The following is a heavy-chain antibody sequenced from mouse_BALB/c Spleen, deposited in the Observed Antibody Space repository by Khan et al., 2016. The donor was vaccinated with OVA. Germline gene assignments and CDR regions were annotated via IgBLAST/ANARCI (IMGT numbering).Heavy chain of an antibody. CDR2: ISYSGST. D-gene: IGHD4-1*01. CDR3: ASELGRYYAMDY. J-gene: IGHJ4*01. V-gene: IGHV3-2*02. CDR1: GYSITSDYA. Sequence: EVQLQESGPGLVKPSQSLSLTCTVTGYSITSDYAWNWIRQFPGNKLEWMGCISYSGSTNYSPSLKSRISLTRDTSKNQFFLQLSSVTAEDTATYYWASELGRYYAMDYWAQGTSLTISS.